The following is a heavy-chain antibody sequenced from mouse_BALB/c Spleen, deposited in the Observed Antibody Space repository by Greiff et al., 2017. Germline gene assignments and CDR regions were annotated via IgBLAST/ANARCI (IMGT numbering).Heavy chain of an antibody. Sequence: VQLQQSGAELVKPGASVKLSCKASGYTFTSYYMYWVKQRPGQGLEWIGEINPSNGGTNFNEKFKSKATLTVDKSSSTAYMQLSSLTSEDSAVYYCTSWGTDYYAMDYWGQGTSVTVSS. V-gene: IGHV1S81*02. D-gene: IGHD3-3*01. CDR1: GYTFTSYY. CDR3: TSWGTDYYAMDY. J-gene: IGHJ4*01. CDR2: INPSNGGT.